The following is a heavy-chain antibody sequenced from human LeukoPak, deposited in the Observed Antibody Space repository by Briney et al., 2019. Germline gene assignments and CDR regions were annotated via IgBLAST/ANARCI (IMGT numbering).Heavy chain of an antibody. V-gene: IGHV3-23*01. J-gene: IGHJ4*02. CDR1: GFTFSNYA. Sequence: GGSLRLSCAASGFTFSNYAMSGVRQAPGTGLEWVSGIPNSGCSTYYADSVKGRFTISRDNSNNTLYPQMHRLRGQDTAVYYCDKEVTTIGVPVFDYWGQGSLVTVSS. CDR3: DKEVTTIGVPVFDY. CDR2: IPNSGCST. D-gene: IGHD1/OR15-1a*01.